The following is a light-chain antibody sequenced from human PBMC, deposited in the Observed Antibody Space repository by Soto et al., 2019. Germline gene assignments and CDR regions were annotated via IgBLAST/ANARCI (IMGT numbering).Light chain of an antibody. CDR2: KAS. CDR3: QQYNGYPFT. CDR1: QTISSW. Sequence: DIQMTQSPATLSGSVGDRVTITCRASQTISSWLAWYQQKPGKAPKLLIYKASTLKSGVPSRFSGSGSGVEFTLTISGLQPDDFATYYCQQYNGYPFTFGPGTKVDIK. V-gene: IGKV1-5*03. J-gene: IGKJ3*01.